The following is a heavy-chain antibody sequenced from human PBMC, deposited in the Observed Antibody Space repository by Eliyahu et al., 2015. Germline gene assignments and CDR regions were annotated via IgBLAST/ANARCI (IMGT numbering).Heavy chain of an antibody. Sequence: QVQLVESGGGVVQPGRSLRLSCAASGFTXSSYGMHWVRQAPGKGLEWVAVIWYDGSNKYYADSVKGRFTISRDNSKNTLYLQMNSLRAEDTAVYYCATTSSGWQEYFQHWGQGTLVTVSS. D-gene: IGHD6-19*01. CDR3: ATTSSGWQEYFQH. CDR1: GFTXSSYG. CDR2: IWYDGSNK. V-gene: IGHV3-33*01. J-gene: IGHJ1*01.